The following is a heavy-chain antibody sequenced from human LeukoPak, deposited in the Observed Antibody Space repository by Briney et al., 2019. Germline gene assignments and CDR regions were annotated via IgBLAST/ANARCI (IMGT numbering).Heavy chain of an antibody. V-gene: IGHV5-51*01. D-gene: IGHD6-19*01. CDR1: GYXFSSSW. CDR3: ARHGSGSINIDY. CDR2: IYPAGSDT. Sequence: GESLKISCNGSGYXFSSSWICWVRQMPGIGLEWMGFIYPAGSDTRYSPSFQGQVSISVDKSISTAYLQWSSLKASDTAMYYCARHGSGSINIDYWGQGTWVTVSS. J-gene: IGHJ4*02.